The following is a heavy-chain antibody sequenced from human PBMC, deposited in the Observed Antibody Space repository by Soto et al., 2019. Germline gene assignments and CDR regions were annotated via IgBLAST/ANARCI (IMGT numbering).Heavy chain of an antibody. V-gene: IGHV1-3*01. D-gene: IGHD3-16*01. Sequence: VSCTGSGYTFKSYAMHWVRHAPGHRLEWMGWINSGNGKTKYSQKFQDRVTITSDTSAKTAYMELRSLGSEDTAVYYCAREWAEMTCVCFLHPSLGMDSWGQGTPVAV. J-gene: IGHJ6*02. CDR1: GYTFKSYA. CDR2: INSGNGKT. CDR3: AREWAEMTCVCFLHPSLGMDS.